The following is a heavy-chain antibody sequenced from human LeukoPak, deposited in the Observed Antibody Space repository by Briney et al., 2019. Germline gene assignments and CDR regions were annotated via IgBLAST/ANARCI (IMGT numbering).Heavy chain of an antibody. J-gene: IGHJ4*02. V-gene: IGHV4-39*01. CDR2: IYYSGST. CDR1: GGSISSSSYY. D-gene: IGHD3-10*01. CDR3: ARTTPVTAGIDY. Sequence: PSETLSLTCTVSGGSISSSSYYWGWIRQPPGKGLEWIGSIYYSGSTHYNPSLKSRVTIPVDTSKNQFSLKLSSVTAADTAVYYCARTTPVTAGIDYWGQGTLVTVSS.